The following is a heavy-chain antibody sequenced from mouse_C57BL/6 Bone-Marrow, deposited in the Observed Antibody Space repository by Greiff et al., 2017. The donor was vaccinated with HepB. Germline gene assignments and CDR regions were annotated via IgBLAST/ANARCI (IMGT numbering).Heavy chain of an antibody. CDR2: IRSKSNNYAT. Sequence: EVKLMESGGGLVQPKGSLKLSCAASGFSFNTYAMNWVRQAPGKGLEWVARIRSKSNNYATYYADSVKDRFTISRDDSESMLYLQMNNLKTEDTAMYYCVRPGYGSSWGDYWGQGTSVTVSS. CDR3: VRPGYGSSWGDY. CDR1: GFSFNTYA. D-gene: IGHD1-1*01. V-gene: IGHV10-1*01. J-gene: IGHJ4*01.